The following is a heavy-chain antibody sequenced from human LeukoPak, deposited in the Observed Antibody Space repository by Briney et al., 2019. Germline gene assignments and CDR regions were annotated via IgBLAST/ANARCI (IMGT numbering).Heavy chain of an antibody. Sequence: SETLSLTCTVSGGSFSSGSYYWSWLRQPPGMGLEWIGYIYYSGSTNYNPSLKSRVTISVDTSKNQFSLKLSSVTAADTAAYYCARDSVPYAFDIWGQGTMVTVSS. CDR3: ARDSVPYAFDI. CDR2: IYYSGST. CDR1: GGSFSSGSYY. V-gene: IGHV4-61*01. J-gene: IGHJ3*02. D-gene: IGHD6-6*01.